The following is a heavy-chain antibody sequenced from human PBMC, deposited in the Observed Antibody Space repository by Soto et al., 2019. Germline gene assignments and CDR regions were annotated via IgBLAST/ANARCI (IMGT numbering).Heavy chain of an antibody. CDR2: ISDSGSYR. D-gene: IGHD7-27*01. V-gene: IGHV3-23*01. J-gene: IGHJ2*01. CDR1: GITFRHYA. Sequence: EVQLLESGGGLVQPGGSLSLSCVASGITFRHYAMTWVRHAPGKGLEWVSVISDSGSYRFYADSVKGRFTISRDNSGGTLYLQMNSLRAEDTAIYYCAKRPLNWGRWYFDLWGRGTLVTVSS. CDR3: AKRPLNWGRWYFDL.